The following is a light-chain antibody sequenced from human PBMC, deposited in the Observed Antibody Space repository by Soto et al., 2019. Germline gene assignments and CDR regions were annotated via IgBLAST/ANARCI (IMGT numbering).Light chain of an antibody. CDR1: QSLSSSY. CDR3: QQYNTWPPWT. CDR2: GAS. V-gene: IGKV3-15*01. Sequence: ETVLTQSPGTLSLSPGERATVSSTVSQSLSSSYLAWYQQKPGQAPRLLIYGASTRANGIPARFSGSGSGTEFSLTISSLQSEDFAVYSDQQYNTWPPWTFGQGTKVDIK. J-gene: IGKJ1*01.